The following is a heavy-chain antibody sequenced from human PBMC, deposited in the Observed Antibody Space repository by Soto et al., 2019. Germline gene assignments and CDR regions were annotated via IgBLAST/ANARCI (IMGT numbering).Heavy chain of an antibody. V-gene: IGHV3-23*01. CDR3: AKDLRPRPVTKRFLEWSSNAFDI. J-gene: IGHJ3*02. D-gene: IGHD3-3*01. CDR2: ISGSGGST. Sequence: GGSLRLSCAASGFTFSSYAMSWVRQAPGKGLEWVSAISGSGGSTYYADSVKGRFTISRDNSKNTLYLQMNSLRAEDTAVYYCAKDLRPRPVTKRFLEWSSNAFDIWGQGTMVTVSS. CDR1: GFTFSSYA.